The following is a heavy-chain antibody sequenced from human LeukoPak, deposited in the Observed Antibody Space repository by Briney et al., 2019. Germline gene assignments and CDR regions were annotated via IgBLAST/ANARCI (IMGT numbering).Heavy chain of an antibody. Sequence: SQTLSLTCTVSGGSISSGGYYWSWIRQPPGKGLEWIGYIYHSGSTYYNPSLKSRVTISVDRSKNQFSLKLSSVTAADTAVYYCAKTEAPYYYGSGSYAFDIWGQGTMVTVSS. D-gene: IGHD3-10*01. V-gene: IGHV4-30-2*01. CDR3: AKTEAPYYYGSGSYAFDI. CDR1: GGSISSGGYY. J-gene: IGHJ3*02. CDR2: IYHSGST.